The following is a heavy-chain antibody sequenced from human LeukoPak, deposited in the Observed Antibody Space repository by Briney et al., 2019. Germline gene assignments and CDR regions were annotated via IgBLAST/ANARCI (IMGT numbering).Heavy chain of an antibody. CDR2: IIEGGDVK. CDR3: ARVGKNGWDFDH. V-gene: IGHV3-7*01. Sequence: PGGSLRLSCAASGFTFDDYGMSWVRQGPGKGLEWVANIIEGGDVKYYVDSVKGRFIISRDNTKNSVYLQMTSLRADDTAVYYCARVGKNGWDFDHWGQGPLVTVSS. D-gene: IGHD6-19*01. J-gene: IGHJ4*02. CDR1: GFTFDDYG.